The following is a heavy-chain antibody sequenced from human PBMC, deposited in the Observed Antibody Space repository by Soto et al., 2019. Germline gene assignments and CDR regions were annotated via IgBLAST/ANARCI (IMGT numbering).Heavy chain of an antibody. V-gene: IGHV1-69*13. CDR2: IIPIFGTA. CDR1: GGTFSSYA. CDR3: AYELELRLYGMDV. D-gene: IGHD1-7*01. J-gene: IGHJ6*02. Sequence: GPSVKVSCKASGGTFSSYAISWVRQAPGQGLEWMGGIIPIFGTANYAQKFQGRVTITADESTSTAYMELSSLRSEDTAVYYCAYELELRLYGMDVWGQGTTVTVSS.